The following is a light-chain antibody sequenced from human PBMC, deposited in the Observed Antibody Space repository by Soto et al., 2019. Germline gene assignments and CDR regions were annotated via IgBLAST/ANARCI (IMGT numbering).Light chain of an antibody. Sequence: QSVLTQPPPVSGAPGQRVTISCTGSSSNIGAGYDVHWYQQLPGTAPKLLIYGDTNRPSGVPDRFSGSKSATSASLAITGLQAEDEADYYCQSYESSPSGYVFGTGTKVTVL. CDR1: SSNIGAGYD. V-gene: IGLV1-40*01. CDR2: GDT. CDR3: QSYESSPSGYV. J-gene: IGLJ1*01.